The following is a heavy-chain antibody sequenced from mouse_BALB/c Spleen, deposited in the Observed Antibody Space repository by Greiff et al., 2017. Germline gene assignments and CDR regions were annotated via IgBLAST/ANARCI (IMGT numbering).Heavy chain of an antibody. CDR3: TRIYYDYDRVYYAMDY. Sequence: VQLQQSGAELARPGASVKLSCKASGYTFTSYYMYWVKQRPGQGLEWIGGINPSNGGTNFNEKFKSKATLTVDKSSSTAYMQLSSLTSEDSAVYYCTRIYYDYDRVYYAMDYWGQGTSVTVSS. CDR2: INPSNGGT. J-gene: IGHJ4*01. V-gene: IGHV1S16*01. D-gene: IGHD2-4*01. CDR1: GYTFTSYY.